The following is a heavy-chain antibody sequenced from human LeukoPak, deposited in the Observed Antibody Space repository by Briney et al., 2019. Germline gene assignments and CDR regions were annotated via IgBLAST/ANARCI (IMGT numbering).Heavy chain of an antibody. J-gene: IGHJ6*04. CDR1: GFTFSSYA. D-gene: IGHD6-13*01. V-gene: IGHV3-23*01. CDR2: ISGTGGST. CDR3: AKMIAAGSATYYYYGMDV. Sequence: GGSLRLSCAASGFTFSSYAMSWVRQAPGKGLEWVSSISGTGGSTYYADSVKGRFTASRDNSKNTLYLQMDSLRAEDTAIYYCAKMIAAGSATYYYYGMDVWGKGTTVTVSS.